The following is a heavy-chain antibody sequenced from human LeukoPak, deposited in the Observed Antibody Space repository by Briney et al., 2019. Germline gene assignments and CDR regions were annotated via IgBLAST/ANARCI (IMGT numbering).Heavy chain of an antibody. CDR2: IRSKAYGGTT. Sequence: GGSLRLSCAASGFTFSSYAMSWVRQAPGKGLEWVGFIRSKAYGGTTEYAASVKGRFTISRDDSKSIAYLQMNSLKTEDTAVYYCTRGMRGTGDYFDYWGQGTLVTVSS. D-gene: IGHD7-27*01. CDR1: GFTFSSYA. V-gene: IGHV3-49*04. CDR3: TRGMRGTGDYFDY. J-gene: IGHJ4*02.